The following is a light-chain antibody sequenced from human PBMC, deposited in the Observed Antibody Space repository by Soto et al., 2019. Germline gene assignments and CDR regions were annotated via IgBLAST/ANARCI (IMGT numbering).Light chain of an antibody. CDR3: QQSYSTPPELT. J-gene: IGKJ4*02. CDR1: QSISSY. V-gene: IGKV1-39*01. Sequence: DIQMTQSPSSLSASVGDRVTITCRASQSISSYLNWYQQKPGKAPKLLIYAASSLQSGVPSRFSGSGSGTEITLSISSLQPEDFATDYCQQSYSTPPELTCGGGTKVEIK. CDR2: AAS.